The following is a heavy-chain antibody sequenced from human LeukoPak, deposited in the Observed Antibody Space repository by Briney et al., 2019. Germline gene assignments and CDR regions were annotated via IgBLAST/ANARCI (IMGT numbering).Heavy chain of an antibody. V-gene: IGHV4-34*01. D-gene: IGHD6-13*01. CDR3: ARGGERAAASDYYYGMDV. Sequence: SETLSLTCAVYGGSFSGYYWSWIRQPPGKGLEWIGEINHSGSTNYSPSLKSRVTVSVDTSKNQFSLKLSSVTAADTAVYYCARGGERAAASDYYYGMDVWGQGTTVTVSS. J-gene: IGHJ6*02. CDR1: GGSFSGYY. CDR2: INHSGST.